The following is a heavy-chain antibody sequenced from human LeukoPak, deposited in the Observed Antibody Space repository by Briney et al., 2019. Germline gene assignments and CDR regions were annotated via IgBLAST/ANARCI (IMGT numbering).Heavy chain of an antibody. CDR2: VHASGST. V-gene: IGHV4-4*07. Sequence: SETLSLTCTGSGGSVSSYYWSWIRQPAGKGLEWIGRVHASGSTNDNPSLKSRVTMSVDTSKNQFSLNLSSVTAADTAVYYCAGEEASSTSRGFVWWGQGNLVSVSS. D-gene: IGHD2-2*01. CDR3: AGEEASSTSRGFVW. CDR1: GGSVSSYY. J-gene: IGHJ4*02.